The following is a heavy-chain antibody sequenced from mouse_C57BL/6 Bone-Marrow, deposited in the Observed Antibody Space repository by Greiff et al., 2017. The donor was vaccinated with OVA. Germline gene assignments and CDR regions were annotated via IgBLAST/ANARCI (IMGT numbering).Heavy chain of an antibody. CDR1: GYTFTSYG. CDR2: IYPRSGNT. D-gene: IGHD1-1*01. V-gene: IGHV1-81*01. Sequence: QVQLQQSGAELARPGASVKLSCKASGYTFTSYGISWVKQRTGQGLEWIGEIYPRSGNTYYNEKFKGKATLTADKSSSTAYMELLSLTSEDSAVYCCARWISTVVASYYYAMDYWGQGTSVTVSS. CDR3: ARWISTVVASYYYAMDY. J-gene: IGHJ4*01.